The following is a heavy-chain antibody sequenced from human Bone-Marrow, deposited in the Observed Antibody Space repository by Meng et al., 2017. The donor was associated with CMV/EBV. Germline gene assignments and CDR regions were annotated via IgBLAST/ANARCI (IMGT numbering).Heavy chain of an antibody. CDR1: GFTFNNYW. CDR3: ARLGDEGATFGFDY. CDR2: IKQEGSEK. J-gene: IGHJ4*02. V-gene: IGHV3-7*01. Sequence: GESLKISCAASGFTFNNYWMTWVRQAPGKGLEWVANIKQEGSEKNYVDSVKGRFTISRDNDKNSLYLQMDSLGAEDTAMYFCARLGDEGATFGFDYWGQGTLVTVSS. D-gene: IGHD3-16*01.